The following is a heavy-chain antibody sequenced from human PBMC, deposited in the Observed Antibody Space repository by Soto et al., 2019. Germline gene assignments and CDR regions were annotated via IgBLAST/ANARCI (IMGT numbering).Heavy chain of an antibody. CDR1: GFTFSDHY. D-gene: IGHD1-7*01. CDR3: ARDRVYNWNYYFDY. V-gene: IGHV3-72*01. Sequence: GGSLRLSCAASGFTFSDHYMDWVRQAPGKGLEWVGRTRNRANSYTTEYAASVKGRFTISRDDSKNSLYLQMNSLKTDDTALYYCARDRVYNWNYYFDYWGQGTLVTVSS. J-gene: IGHJ4*02. CDR2: TRNRANSYTT.